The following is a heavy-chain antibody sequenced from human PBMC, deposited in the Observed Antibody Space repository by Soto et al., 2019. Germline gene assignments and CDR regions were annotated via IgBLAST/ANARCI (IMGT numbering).Heavy chain of an antibody. V-gene: IGHV3-33*01. Sequence: QVQLVESGGGVVQPGRSLRLSCAASGFTFSSYGMHWVRQAPGKGLEWVAVIWYDGSNKYYADSVKGRFTISRDNSKNTLYLQMNSLRAEDTAVYYCARDYDRYSSGAFDIWGQGTMVTVSS. J-gene: IGHJ3*02. CDR2: IWYDGSNK. D-gene: IGHD6-19*01. CDR3: ARDYDRYSSGAFDI. CDR1: GFTFSSYG.